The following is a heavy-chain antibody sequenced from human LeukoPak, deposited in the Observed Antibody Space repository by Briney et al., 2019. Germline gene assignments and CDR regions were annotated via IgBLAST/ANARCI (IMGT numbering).Heavy chain of an antibody. J-gene: IGHJ6*02. D-gene: IGHD6-13*01. V-gene: IGHV1-24*01. Sequence: ASVKVSCKVSGYTLTELSIHWVRQAPGKGLEWMGGFDPEGGEPIYAQKFQGRVAMTEDTSTDTAYMELSSLRSEDTAVYYCATDRGSSWYYGMDVWGQGTTVTVSS. CDR1: GYTLTELS. CDR2: FDPEGGEP. CDR3: ATDRGSSWYYGMDV.